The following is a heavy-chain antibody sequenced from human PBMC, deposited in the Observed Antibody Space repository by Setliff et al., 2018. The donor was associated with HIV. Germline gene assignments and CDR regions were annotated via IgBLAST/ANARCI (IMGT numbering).Heavy chain of an antibody. CDR2: IYTSGST. D-gene: IGHD3-10*01. CDR3: ARVGYHGSGRYSFDY. CDR1: GGSISSRSYY. J-gene: IGHJ4*02. V-gene: IGHV4-61*02. Sequence: PSETLSLTCTGSGGSISSRSYYWSWIRQPAGKGLEWIGRIYTSGSTKYNPSLKSRVTISADTSKNQFSLNLSSVTAAGTAVYYCARVGYHGSGRYSFDYWGQGTLVTVSS.